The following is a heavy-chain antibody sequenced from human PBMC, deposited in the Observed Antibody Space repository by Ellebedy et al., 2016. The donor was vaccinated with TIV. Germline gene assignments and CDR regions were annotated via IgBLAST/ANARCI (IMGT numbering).Heavy chain of an antibody. D-gene: IGHD3-10*01. V-gene: IGHV4-59*01. J-gene: IGHJ6*02. CDR1: GGSISGYY. Sequence: MPSETLSLTCILSGGSISGYYWSWIRQPPGEGLEYIGYRYNSGTSNYNPSLKSRVTISVDASNNQFSLKLSSVTAADTAVYYCARERVYVSGSGRRYGMDVWGQGTTVTVSS. CDR2: RYNSGTS. CDR3: ARERVYVSGSGRRYGMDV.